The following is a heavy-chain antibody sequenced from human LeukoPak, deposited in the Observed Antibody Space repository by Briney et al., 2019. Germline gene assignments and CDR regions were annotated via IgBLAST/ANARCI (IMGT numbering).Heavy chain of an antibody. CDR2: IYHSGST. Sequence: SETLSLTCAVSGGSISSSNWWSWVRQPPGKGLEWIGEIYHSGSTNYNPSLKSRVTISVDKSKNQFSLKLSSVTAVDTAVYYCARKRYCGGDCYHFDYWGQGTLVTVSS. V-gene: IGHV4-4*02. D-gene: IGHD2-21*02. J-gene: IGHJ4*02. CDR3: ARKRYCGGDCYHFDY. CDR1: GGSISSSNW.